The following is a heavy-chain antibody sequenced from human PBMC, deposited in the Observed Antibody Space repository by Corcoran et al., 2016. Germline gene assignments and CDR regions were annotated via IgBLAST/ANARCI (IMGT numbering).Heavy chain of an antibody. Sequence: EVQLVESGGGLVQPGGSLRLSCAASGFTFSSYSMNWVRQAPGKGLEWGSYISSSSNTIYYADSVKGRFTISSDNAKNSLYLQMNSLRAEDTAVYYCARFYFYDSSPWGQGTLVTVSS. CDR2: ISSSSNTI. D-gene: IGHD3-22*01. V-gene: IGHV3-48*04. J-gene: IGHJ5*02. CDR1: GFTFSSYS. CDR3: ARFYFYDSSP.